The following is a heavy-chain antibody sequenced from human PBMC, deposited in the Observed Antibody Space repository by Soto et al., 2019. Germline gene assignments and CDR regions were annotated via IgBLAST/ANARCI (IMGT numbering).Heavy chain of an antibody. CDR1: GGSISSYY. Sequence: SETLSLTCTVSGGSISSYYWSWIRQPPGKGLEWIGYIYYSGRTNYNPSLKSRVTISVDTSKNQFSLKLSSVTAADTAVYYCARESSSRSFDYWGQGTLVTVSS. CDR3: ARESSSRSFDY. CDR2: IYYSGRT. V-gene: IGHV4-59*01. J-gene: IGHJ4*02.